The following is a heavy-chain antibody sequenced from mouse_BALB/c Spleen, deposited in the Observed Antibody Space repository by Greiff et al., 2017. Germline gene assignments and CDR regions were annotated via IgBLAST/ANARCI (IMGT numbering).Heavy chain of an antibody. V-gene: IGHV5-17*02. CDR2: ISSGSSTI. J-gene: IGHJ4*01. D-gene: IGHD2-1*01. CDR3: ARLYGNYGYYAMDY. CDR1: GFTFSSFG. Sequence: EVMLVESGGGLVQPGGSRKLSCAASGFTFSSFGMHWVRQAPEKGLEWVAYISSGSSTIYYADTVKGRFTISRDNPKNTLFLQMTSLRSEDTAMYYCARLYGNYGYYAMDYWGQGTSVTVSS.